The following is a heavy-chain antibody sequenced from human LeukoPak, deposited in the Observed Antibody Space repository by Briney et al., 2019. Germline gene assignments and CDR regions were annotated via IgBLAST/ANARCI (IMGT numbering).Heavy chain of an antibody. CDR3: VCIPVGF. J-gene: IGHJ4*02. D-gene: IGHD2-8*02. CDR1: GFTFSNYW. Sequence: GGSLRLSCAASGFTFSNYWMHWVRQAPGKGLVWVSRISSDGTTTNYADSVKGRFTISRDNAKNTLYLQMNSLGAEDTAIYFCVCIPVGFWGQGPMVTVSS. V-gene: IGHV3-74*01. CDR2: ISSDGTTT.